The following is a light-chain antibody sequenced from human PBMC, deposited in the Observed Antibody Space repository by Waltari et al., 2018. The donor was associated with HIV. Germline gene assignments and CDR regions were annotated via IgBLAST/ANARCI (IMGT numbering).Light chain of an antibody. V-gene: IGKV1-9*01. CDR3: QQHNSFPIT. J-gene: IGKJ4*01. Sequence: DIQLTQSPAILSASVGARVTIICRASEPISSDLAWFQQKAGKAPKRLIFAASTLQTGVPQRFSGSGSGTQFTLTVTSLQPEDFATYFCQQHNSFPITFGGGTKV. CDR2: AAS. CDR1: EPISSD.